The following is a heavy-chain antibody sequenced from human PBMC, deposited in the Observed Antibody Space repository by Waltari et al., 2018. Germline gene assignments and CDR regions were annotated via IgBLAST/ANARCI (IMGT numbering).Heavy chain of an antibody. CDR1: GGTFSSYA. J-gene: IGHJ6*02. Sequence: QVQLVQSGAEVKKPGSSVKVSCKASGGTFSSYAIRWVRQAPGQGLEWMGGIIPIFGTANYAQKFQGRVTITADESTSTAYMELSSLRSEDTAVYYCARGDGSGSYDYYYGMDVWGQGTTVTVSS. CDR2: IIPIFGTA. CDR3: ARGDGSGSYDYYYGMDV. V-gene: IGHV1-69*12. D-gene: IGHD3-10*01.